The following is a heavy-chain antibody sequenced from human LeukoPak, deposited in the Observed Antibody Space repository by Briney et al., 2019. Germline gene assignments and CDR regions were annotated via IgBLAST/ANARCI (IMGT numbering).Heavy chain of an antibody. J-gene: IGHJ5*02. CDR2: IEPAGSAT. D-gene: IGHD2-15*01. Sequence: GGSLRLSCGASGFAFSSYWMTWLRQAPGKGLEFVANIEPAGSATYYADSVKGRFTISRDNTKNLLYLQMNSLTAEDSAVYHCGRFGYVSAVDTWGQGTLVTVSS. V-gene: IGHV3-7*01. CDR3: GRFGYVSAVDT. CDR1: GFAFSSYW.